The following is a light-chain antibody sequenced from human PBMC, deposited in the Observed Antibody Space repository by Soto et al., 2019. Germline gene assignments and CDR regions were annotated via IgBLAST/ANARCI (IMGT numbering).Light chain of an antibody. CDR1: SSDVGGYNY. CDR3: SSYTSSSTLFYV. CDR2: DVS. J-gene: IGLJ1*01. V-gene: IGLV2-14*01. Sequence: QSALTQPASVSGSPGQSITISCTGTSSDVGGYNYVSWYQQHPGKAPKFMIYDVSNRPSGVSNRFSGSKSGNTASLTISGLQAEDEADYYCSSYTSSSTLFYVFGTG.